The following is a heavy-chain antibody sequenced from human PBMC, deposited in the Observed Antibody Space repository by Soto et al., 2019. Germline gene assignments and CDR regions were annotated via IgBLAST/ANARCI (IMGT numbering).Heavy chain of an antibody. CDR3: ARPDYERTWFDP. J-gene: IGHJ5*02. V-gene: IGHV4-39*01. CDR2: IYYSGST. Sequence: QLQLQESGPGLVKPSETLSLTCTVSGGSISSSSYYWGWIRQPPGKGLEWIGSIYYSGSTYYNPSLKSRVTISVDTSKNQFSLKLSSVTAADTAVYYCARPDYERTWFDPWGQGTLVTVSS. D-gene: IGHD4-17*01. CDR1: GGSISSSSYY.